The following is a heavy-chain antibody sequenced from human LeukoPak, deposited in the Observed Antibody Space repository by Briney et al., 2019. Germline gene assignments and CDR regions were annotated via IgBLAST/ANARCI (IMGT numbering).Heavy chain of an antibody. V-gene: IGHV1-8*02. D-gene: IGHD1-26*01. CDR3: ARGRWEANYFDY. CDR2: LNPSSGNT. J-gene: IGHJ4*02. Sequence: ASVKVSCKASGYTFTSYDINWVRQATGQRLEWMGWLNPSSGNTGYAQKFQGRVTITRNTSISTAYMELSSLRSEDTAVYYCARGRWEANYFDYWGQGTLVTVSS. CDR1: GYTFTSYD.